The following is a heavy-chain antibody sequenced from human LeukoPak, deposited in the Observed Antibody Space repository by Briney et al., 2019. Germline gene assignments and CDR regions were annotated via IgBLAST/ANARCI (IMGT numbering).Heavy chain of an antibody. CDR1: GGSISSYY. CDR2: IYYSGST. CDR3: ARRIQLWFESNFDY. D-gene: IGHD5-18*01. Sequence: SETLSLTCTVSGGSISSYYWGWIRQPPGKGLEWIGSIYYSGSTYYNPSLKSRVTISVDTSKNQFSLKLSSVTAADTAVYYCARRIQLWFESNFDYWGQGTLVTVSS. J-gene: IGHJ4*02. V-gene: IGHV4-39*01.